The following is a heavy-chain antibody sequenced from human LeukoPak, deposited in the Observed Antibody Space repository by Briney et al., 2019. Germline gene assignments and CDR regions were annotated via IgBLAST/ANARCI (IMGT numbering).Heavy chain of an antibody. D-gene: IGHD3-10*01. CDR2: IYHSGST. J-gene: IGHJ4*02. V-gene: IGHV4-38-2*02. CDR3: ARASDYYGSGSYWGY. CDR1: GYSISSGYY. Sequence: SSETLSLTCTVSGYSISSGYYWGWIRQPPGKGLEWIGSIYHSGSTYYNPSLKSRVTISVDTSKNQFSLKLSSVTAADTAVYYCARASDYYGSGSYWGYWGQGTLVTVSS.